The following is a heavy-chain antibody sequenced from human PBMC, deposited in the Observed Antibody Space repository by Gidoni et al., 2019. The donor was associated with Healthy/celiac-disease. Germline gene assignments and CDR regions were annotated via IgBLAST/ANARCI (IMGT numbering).Heavy chain of an antibody. Sequence: EVQLVESGGGLVQPGRSLRLSCAASGFTFDDYAMHWVRQAPGKGLEWVSGISWNSGSIGYADSVKGRFTISRDNAKNSLYLQMNSLRAEDTALYYCAKATRRGYSYGKRGGHAFDIWGQGTMVTVSS. CDR1: GFTFDDYA. CDR2: ISWNSGSI. D-gene: IGHD5-18*01. V-gene: IGHV3-9*01. J-gene: IGHJ3*02. CDR3: AKATRRGYSYGKRGGHAFDI.